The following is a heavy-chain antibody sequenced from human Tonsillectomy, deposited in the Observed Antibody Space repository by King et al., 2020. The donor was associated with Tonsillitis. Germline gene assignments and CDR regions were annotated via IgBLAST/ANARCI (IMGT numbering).Heavy chain of an antibody. V-gene: IGHV4-30-2*01. D-gene: IGHD1-7*01. J-gene: IGHJ5*02. CDR2: ISHTGNT. CDR1: GASISSGGYS. CDR3: ATLYNWNYAGFDP. Sequence: PLQESDSGLVKPSQTLSLTCAVSGASISSGGYSWTWIRQPPGRGLEWIGYISHTGNTYYNPSLKSRVTISVDTSKNQFSLKLTSVTAADTAVYFCATLYNWNYAGFDPWGRGTLVTVSS.